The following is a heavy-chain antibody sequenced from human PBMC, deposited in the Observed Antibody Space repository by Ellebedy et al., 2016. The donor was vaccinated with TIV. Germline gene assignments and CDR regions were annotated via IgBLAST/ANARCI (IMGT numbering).Heavy chain of an antibody. CDR2: IDSHGSAT. D-gene: IGHD1-1*01. V-gene: IGHV3-74*01. Sequence: GESLKISCAASGFTFSPFGMVWVRQVPGKGLMWVAHIDSHGSATSYAGSVRGRFTISRDNAKNTLYVQMNSLRVDDTAVYYCARGGTGAFDMWGQGTMVTVSS. CDR3: ARGGTGAFDM. CDR1: GFTFSPFG. J-gene: IGHJ3*02.